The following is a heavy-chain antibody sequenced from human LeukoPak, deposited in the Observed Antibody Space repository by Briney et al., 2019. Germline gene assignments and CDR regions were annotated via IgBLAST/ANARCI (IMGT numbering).Heavy chain of an antibody. Sequence: PGGSLRLSCAASGFTFSGSAMHWVRQASGKGLEWVGRIRSKANSYATAYAASVKGRFTISRDDSKNTAYLQMNSLKTEDTAVYYCTRDWYSYGYNTEYFQHWGQGTLVTVSS. CDR2: IRSKANSYAT. CDR1: GFTFSGSA. D-gene: IGHD5-18*01. J-gene: IGHJ1*01. CDR3: TRDWYSYGYNTEYFQH. V-gene: IGHV3-73*01.